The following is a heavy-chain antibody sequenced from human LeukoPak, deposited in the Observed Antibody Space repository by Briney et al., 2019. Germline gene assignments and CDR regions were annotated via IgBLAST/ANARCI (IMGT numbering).Heavy chain of an antibody. Sequence: GGSLRLSCAASGFTFSSYAMSWVRQAPGKGLEWVSAISGSGGSTYYADSVKGRFNISRDNSQNTLYLQMNSLRAEDTAVYYCAKVTAVEGEFYFDYWGQGTLVTVSS. V-gene: IGHV3-23*01. D-gene: IGHD3-16*01. J-gene: IGHJ4*02. CDR1: GFTFSSYA. CDR3: AKVTAVEGEFYFDY. CDR2: ISGSGGST.